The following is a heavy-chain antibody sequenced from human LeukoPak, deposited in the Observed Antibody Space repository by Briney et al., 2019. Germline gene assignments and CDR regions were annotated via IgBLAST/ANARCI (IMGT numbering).Heavy chain of an antibody. CDR2: INWNGGST. V-gene: IGHV3-20*04. D-gene: IGHD3-22*01. J-gene: IGHJ4*02. CDR1: GFTFDDYG. Sequence: GGSLRLSCAASGFTFDDYGMSWVRQAPGKGLEWVSGINWNGGSTGYADSVKGRFTISRDNAKNSLYLQMNSLRAEDTALYYCAKDSGTEYDSRGFLPHFDYWGQGTLVTVSS. CDR3: AKDSGTEYDSRGFLPHFDY.